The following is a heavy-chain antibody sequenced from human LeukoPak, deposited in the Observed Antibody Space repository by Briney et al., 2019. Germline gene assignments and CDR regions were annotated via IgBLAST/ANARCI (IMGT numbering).Heavy chain of an antibody. CDR2: IYTSGST. D-gene: IGHD6-19*01. CDR3: ARDSSGFD. J-gene: IGHJ4*02. Sequence: SETLSLTCTVSGGSISSGSYYWSWIRQPAGKGLEWIGRIYTSGSTNYNPSLKSRVTISVDTSKNQFSLKLSSVTAADTAVYYCARDSSGFDWGQGTLVTVSS. CDR1: GGSISSGSYY. V-gene: IGHV4-61*02.